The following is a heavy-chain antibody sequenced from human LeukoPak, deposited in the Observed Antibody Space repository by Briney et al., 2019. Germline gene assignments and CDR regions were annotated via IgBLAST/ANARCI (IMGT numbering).Heavy chain of an antibody. CDR1: GYTFSGYY. Sequence: VGSVTVSCKASGYTFSGYYLHWVRQAPGQGLEWMGWINPNSGGTNSAQKFQGRVTMTRDTSIITAYMELSRLRSDDTAVYFCARGYYDSSDYEYFQHWGQGTLVTVSS. V-gene: IGHV1-2*02. CDR2: INPNSGGT. D-gene: IGHD3-22*01. CDR3: ARGYYDSSDYEYFQH. J-gene: IGHJ1*01.